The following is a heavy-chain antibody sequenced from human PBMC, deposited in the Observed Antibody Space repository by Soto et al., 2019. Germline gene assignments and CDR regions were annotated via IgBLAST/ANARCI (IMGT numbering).Heavy chain of an antibody. Sequence: QVQLQESGPGLVKPSQTLSLTCTVSGGSISSGGYYWSWIRQHPGKGLEWIGYIYYSGSTYYNPSLKSRVTISVDTSKNLCSLKLSSVTAADTAVYYCASYPYDYVWGSYRDQGDAFDIWGQGTMVTVSS. CDR2: IYYSGST. D-gene: IGHD3-16*02. J-gene: IGHJ3*02. V-gene: IGHV4-31*03. CDR3: ASYPYDYVWGSYRDQGDAFDI. CDR1: GGSISSGGYY.